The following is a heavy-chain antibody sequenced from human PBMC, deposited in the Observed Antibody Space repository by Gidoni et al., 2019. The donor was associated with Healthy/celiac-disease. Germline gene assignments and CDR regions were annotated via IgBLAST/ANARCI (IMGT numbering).Heavy chain of an antibody. CDR2: ISYDGSNK. CDR1: GFTFSSYA. V-gene: IGHV3-30*01. CDR3: AREGRVAARPSSYYYYYMDV. D-gene: IGHD6-6*01. Sequence: QVQLVESGGGVVQPGRSLRLSCAASGFTFSSYATHWVRQAPGKGLEWVAVISYDGSNKYYADSVKGRFTISRDNSKNTLYLQMNSLRAEDTAVYYCAREGRVAARPSSYYYYYMDVWGKGTTVTVSS. J-gene: IGHJ6*03.